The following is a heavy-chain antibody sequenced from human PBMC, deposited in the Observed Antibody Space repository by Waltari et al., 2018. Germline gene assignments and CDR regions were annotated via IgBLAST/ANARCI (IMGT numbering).Heavy chain of an antibody. Sequence: QVQLQESGPGLVKPSETLSLTCTVSGGSISSYYWSWIRQPPGKGLEWIGYIYYSGSTNYNPSLKSRVTISVDTSKNQFSLKLSSVTAADTAVYYCAREGGAPRGIDYWGQGTLVTVSS. CDR1: GGSISSYY. CDR2: IYYSGST. CDR3: AREGGAPRGIDY. D-gene: IGHD3-16*01. J-gene: IGHJ4*02. V-gene: IGHV4-59*01.